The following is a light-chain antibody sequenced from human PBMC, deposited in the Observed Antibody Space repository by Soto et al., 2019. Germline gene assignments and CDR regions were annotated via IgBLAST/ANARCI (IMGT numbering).Light chain of an antibody. CDR2: GAS. CDR3: QQYNNWTPWT. CDR1: QSVSSN. J-gene: IGKJ1*01. V-gene: IGKV3-15*01. Sequence: EIVMTQSPATLSVSPAERATLSCRASQSVSSNLAWYQQKPGQAPRLLIYGASTSAAGIPARFSCSGCGTEFTLTIGIQQYEDVEVYYCQQYNNWTPWTFGKGTKVDIK.